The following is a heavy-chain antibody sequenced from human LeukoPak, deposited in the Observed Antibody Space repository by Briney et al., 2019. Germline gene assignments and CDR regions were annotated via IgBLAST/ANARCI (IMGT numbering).Heavy chain of an antibody. Sequence: GGSLRLSCAASGFTFSSYAMHWVRQAPGKGLEWVAVISYDGSNKYYADSVKGRFTISRDNSKNTLYLQMNSLRAEDTAVYYCAREGGYCSGGSCYGVRYFDYWGQGTLVTVSS. D-gene: IGHD2-15*01. CDR1: GFTFSSYA. CDR3: AREGGYCSGGSCYGVRYFDY. J-gene: IGHJ4*02. V-gene: IGHV3-30-3*01. CDR2: ISYDGSNK.